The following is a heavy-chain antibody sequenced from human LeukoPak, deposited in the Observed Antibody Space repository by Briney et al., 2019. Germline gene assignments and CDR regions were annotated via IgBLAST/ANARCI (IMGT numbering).Heavy chain of an antibody. CDR3: ARELREHGVFDI. CDR2: IYSDGST. J-gene: IGHJ3*02. CDR1: GFTFSSYV. Sequence: PGGSLRLSCAVSGFTFSSYVMSWVRQAPGKGLEWVSEIYSDGSTYYAASVKGRFSISRDTSKNTVYLQMNSLRADDTALYYCARELREHGVFDIWGQGTMVTVSS. V-gene: IGHV3-53*01. D-gene: IGHD1-26*01.